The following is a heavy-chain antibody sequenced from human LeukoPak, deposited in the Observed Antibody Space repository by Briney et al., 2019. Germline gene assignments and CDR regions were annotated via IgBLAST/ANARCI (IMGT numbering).Heavy chain of an antibody. CDR3: ARVPVVPAATRGDYYYYGMDV. V-gene: IGHV4-34*01. Sequence: SETLSLTCAVYGGSFSGYYWSWIRQPPGKGLEWIGEINHSGSTNYNPSHKSRVTISVDTSKNQFPLKLSSVTAADTAVYYCARVPVVPAATRGDYYYYGMDVWGQGTTVTVSS. CDR1: GGSFSGYY. J-gene: IGHJ6*02. CDR2: INHSGST. D-gene: IGHD2-2*01.